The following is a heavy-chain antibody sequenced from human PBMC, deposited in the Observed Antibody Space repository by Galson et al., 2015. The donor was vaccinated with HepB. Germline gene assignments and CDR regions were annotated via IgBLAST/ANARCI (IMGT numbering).Heavy chain of an antibody. V-gene: IGHV3-7*01. D-gene: IGHD3-22*01. CDR2: IKQVGSEK. CDR3: TRSTYDGKRLES. Sequence: SLRLSCAASGFSFFNYWMSWVRQAPGKGLERVANIKQVGSEKFYVDSVKGRFTISRDNAKNSLFLQMDSLRAEDTAVYYCTRSTYDGKRLESWGQGTLVTVSS. CDR1: GFSFFNYW. J-gene: IGHJ4*02.